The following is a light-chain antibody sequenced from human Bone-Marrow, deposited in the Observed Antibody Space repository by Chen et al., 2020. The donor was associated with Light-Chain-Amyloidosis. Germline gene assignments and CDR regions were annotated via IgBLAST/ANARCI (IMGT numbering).Light chain of an antibody. CDR3: QVWDRSSDRPV. CDR2: DDS. V-gene: IGLV3-21*02. CDR1: NIGSTR. Sequence: SYVLTQPSSVSVAPGQTATIACGGNNIGSTRVPWYQQTPGQAPLLVVYDDSDRPSGIPERLSGSNSGNTATLTISRVEAGDEADYYCQVWDRSSDRPVFGGGTKLTVL. J-gene: IGLJ3*02.